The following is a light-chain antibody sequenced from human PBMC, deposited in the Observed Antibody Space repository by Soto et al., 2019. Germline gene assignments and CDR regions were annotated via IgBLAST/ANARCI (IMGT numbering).Light chain of an antibody. J-gene: IGKJ4*01. V-gene: IGKV1-39*01. CDR1: QTITNY. CDR3: QQTYNNPLT. CDR2: TAS. Sequence: GDRVTITCRASQTITNYLHWYQQRSGKSPKLLISTASSLQSGVPSRFSGGGSATDFTLTISCLQPEDFATYYCQQTYNNPLTFGGGTRV.